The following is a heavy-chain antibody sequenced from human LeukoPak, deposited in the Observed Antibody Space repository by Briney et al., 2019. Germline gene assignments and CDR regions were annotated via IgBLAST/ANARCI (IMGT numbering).Heavy chain of an antibody. D-gene: IGHD3-10*01. CDR3: ARVGGWFGGQEEYYFDY. V-gene: IGHV4-59*01. CDR2: IYYSGST. CDR1: GGSISSYY. Sequence: SETLSLTCTVSGGSISSYYWSWIRQPPGKGLEWIGYIYYSGSTNYNPSLKSRVNISVDTSKNHFSLKLSFVTAADTAVYCCARVGGWFGGQEEYYFDYWGQGTLVTVSS. J-gene: IGHJ4*02.